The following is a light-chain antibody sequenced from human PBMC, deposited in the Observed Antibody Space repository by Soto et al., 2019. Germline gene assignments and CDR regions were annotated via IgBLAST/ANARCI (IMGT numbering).Light chain of an antibody. CDR2: YVD. V-gene: IGLV2-14*03. J-gene: IGLJ1*01. Sequence: SALTQPASVSRAPVQSITISCTGTSRDVGDYDYVSWYLQYPDKAPQLLIYYVDHRPSGVSSRFSGSKSGNTASLTISGLQAEDEGDYYCCSYADGSIYFFGTGTKVTV. CDR3: CSYADGSIYF. CDR1: SRDVGDYDY.